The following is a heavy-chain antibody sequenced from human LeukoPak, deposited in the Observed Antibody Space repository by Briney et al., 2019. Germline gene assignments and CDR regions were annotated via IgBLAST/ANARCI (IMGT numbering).Heavy chain of an antibody. CDR2: IYYSGST. J-gene: IGHJ5*02. D-gene: IGHD5-18*01. Sequence: PSETLSLTCTVSGGSISSSSYYWGWIRQPPGKGLEWIGSIYYSGSTYYNPSLKSRVTISVDTSKNQFSLKLSSVTAADTAVYYCARSSYSYGVLNEVGHWGQGTLVTVSS. CDR3: ARSSYSYGVLNEVGH. CDR1: GGSISSSSYY. V-gene: IGHV4-39*01.